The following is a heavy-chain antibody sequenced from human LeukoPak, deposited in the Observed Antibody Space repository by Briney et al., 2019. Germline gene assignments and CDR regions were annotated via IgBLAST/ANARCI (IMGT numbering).Heavy chain of an antibody. CDR1: GFTFGRYA. J-gene: IGHJ4*02. V-gene: IGHV3-23*01. Sequence: GGSLRLSCAASGFTFGRYAMSWVRQAPGKGLEWVSGTSGSGDTTYYADSVKGRFTISRDSSKNILYLQMNSLRVEDTAIYYCAKDRYNFNVLSSGNYFDSWGQGTLVTVSS. D-gene: IGHD1-20*01. CDR3: AKDRYNFNVLSSGNYFDS. CDR2: TSGSGDTT.